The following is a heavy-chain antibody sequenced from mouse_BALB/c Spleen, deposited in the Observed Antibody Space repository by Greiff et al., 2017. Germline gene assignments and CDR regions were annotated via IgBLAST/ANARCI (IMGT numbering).Heavy chain of an antibody. Sequence: QVTLKESGPGLVAPSQSLSITCTVSGFSLTGYGVNWVRQPPGKGLEWLGMIWGDGSTDYNSALKSRLSISKDNSKSQVFLKMNSLQTDDTARYYCARWGLLRAMDYWGQGTSVTVSS. CDR3: ARWGLLRAMDY. J-gene: IGHJ4*01. CDR1: GFSLTGYG. D-gene: IGHD2-3*01. V-gene: IGHV2-6-7*01. CDR2: IWGDGST.